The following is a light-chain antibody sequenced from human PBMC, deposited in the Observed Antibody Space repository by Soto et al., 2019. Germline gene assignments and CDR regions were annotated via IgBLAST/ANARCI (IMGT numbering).Light chain of an antibody. J-gene: IGKJ1*01. CDR3: QQYGSSYPWT. CDR2: GAS. Sequence: VLTQSPGTLSLSPGERATLSCRATESISSSYLAWYQQKPGQAPRLLIYGASSRATGIPDRFSGSGSGTDFTLTIRRLEPEDFAVYYCQQYGSSYPWTFGQGTKVDIK. CDR1: ESISSSY. V-gene: IGKV3-20*01.